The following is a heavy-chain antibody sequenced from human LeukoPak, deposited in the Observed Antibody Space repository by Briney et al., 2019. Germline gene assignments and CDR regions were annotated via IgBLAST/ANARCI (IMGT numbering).Heavy chain of an antibody. Sequence: GGSLRLSCAASGFTFSSYGMHWVRQAPGKGLEWVAVISYDGSNKYYADSVKGRFTISRDNSKNTLYLQMNSLRAEDTAVYYCAKVREGYSSSWYFDYWGQGTLVTVS. CDR1: GFTFSSYG. CDR2: ISYDGSNK. V-gene: IGHV3-30*18. CDR3: AKVREGYSSSWYFDY. J-gene: IGHJ4*02. D-gene: IGHD6-13*01.